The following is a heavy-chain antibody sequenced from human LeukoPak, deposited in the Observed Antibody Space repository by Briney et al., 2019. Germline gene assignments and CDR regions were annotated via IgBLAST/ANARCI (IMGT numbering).Heavy chain of an antibody. J-gene: IGHJ4*02. V-gene: IGHV3-23*01. CDR1: RFTFSTYG. D-gene: IGHD3-22*01. CDR2: ISDSGAYT. CDR3: ARDLSLIALTD. Sequence: GGTLRLSCAASRFTFSTYGMSWVRQAPGKGLEWVSAISDSGAYTYYADSVKGRFTISRDNSKNTVYLQMNSLRAEDMAVYYCARDLSLIALTDWGQGTLVTVSS.